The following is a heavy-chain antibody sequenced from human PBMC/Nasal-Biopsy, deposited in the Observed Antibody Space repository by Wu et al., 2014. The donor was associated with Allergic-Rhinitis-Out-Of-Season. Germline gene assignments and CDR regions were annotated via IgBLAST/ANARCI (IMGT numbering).Heavy chain of an antibody. D-gene: IGHD3-10*01. J-gene: IGHJ4*02. CDR2: ISGSGGST. Sequence: LRLSCAASGFTFSSYAMSWVRQAPGKGLEWVSAISGSGGSTYYADSVKGRFTISRDNSKNTLYLQMNNLRAEDTAVYYCARASLWFGELFDYWGQGTLVTVSS. V-gene: IGHV3-23*01. CDR3: ARASLWFGELFDY. CDR1: GFTFSSYA.